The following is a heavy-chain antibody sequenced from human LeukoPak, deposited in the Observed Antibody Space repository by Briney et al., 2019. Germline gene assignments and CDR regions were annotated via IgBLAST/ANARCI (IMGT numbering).Heavy chain of an antibody. J-gene: IGHJ4*02. CDR1: GYTFTSHG. Sequence: ASVKVSCKAAGYTFTSHGFIWLRQAPGQGLEWMGWITVNNGYTKYAQELQGRVTMTTDTSTSTAYMELRSLRSDDTAVYYCAKVHCVSTNCNHIWTYFDYWGQGTLVTVSS. CDR3: AKVHCVSTNCNHIWTYFDY. D-gene: IGHD2-2*01. CDR2: ITVNNGYT. V-gene: IGHV1-18*01.